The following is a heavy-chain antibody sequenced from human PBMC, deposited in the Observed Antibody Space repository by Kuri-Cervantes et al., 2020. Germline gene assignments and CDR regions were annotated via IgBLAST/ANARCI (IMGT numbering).Heavy chain of an antibody. J-gene: IGHJ6*02. CDR3: ARGTVVVAATPVYYYYYGMDV. CDR2: MNPNSGNT. D-gene: IGHD2-15*01. V-gene: IGHV1-8*01. Sequence: ASVKVSCKASGYTFTSYDINWVRQATGQGLEWMGWMNPNSGNTGYAQKFQGRVTMTRNTSVSTAYMELSSLRSEDTAVYYCARGTVVVAATPVYYYYYGMDVWGRGTTVTVSS. CDR1: GYTFTSYD.